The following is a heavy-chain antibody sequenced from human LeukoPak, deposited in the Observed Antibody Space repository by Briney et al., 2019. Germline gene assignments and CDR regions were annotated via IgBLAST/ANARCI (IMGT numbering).Heavy chain of an antibody. CDR3: TTVRIGYCSGGSCYAVY. CDR1: GFTFSSYA. CDR2: IKSKTDGGTT. V-gene: IGHV3-15*01. D-gene: IGHD2-15*01. J-gene: IGHJ4*02. Sequence: GGSLRLSCAASGFTFSSYAMSWVRQAPGKGLEWVGRIKSKTDGGTTDYAAPVKGRFTISRDDSKNTLYLQMNSLKTEDTAVYYCTTVRIGYCSGGSCYAVYWGQGTLVTVSS.